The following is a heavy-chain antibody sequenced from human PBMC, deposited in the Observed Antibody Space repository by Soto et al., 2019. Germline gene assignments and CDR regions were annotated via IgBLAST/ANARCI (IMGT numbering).Heavy chain of an antibody. D-gene: IGHD3-22*01. V-gene: IGHV3-43D*04. CDR1: GFDFEDYA. Sequence: PGGSLRLSCAAAGFDFEDYAMHWVRQVPGKGLEWVSLTNSDGTDSYYVDSVKGRFTISRDNAKTTLYLQMGRLRPEDTALYFCAKSLYYYDSSPLDHWGQGTLVTVSS. CDR3: AKSLYYYDSSPLDH. CDR2: TNSDGTDS. J-gene: IGHJ4*02.